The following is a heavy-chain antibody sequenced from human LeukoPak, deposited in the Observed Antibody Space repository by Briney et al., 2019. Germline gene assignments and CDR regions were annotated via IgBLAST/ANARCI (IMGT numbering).Heavy chain of an antibody. D-gene: IGHD4-17*01. CDR1: GYTFTNYG. J-gene: IGHJ4*02. V-gene: IGHV1-18*01. CDR3: ARDQTDDYGDYGVVANFDY. CDR2: ISAYNGNT. Sequence: ASVTVSCKASGYTFTNYGISWVRQAPGQGREWMGWISAYNGNTNYAQKLQGRVTMTTDTSTSTAYMELRSLRSDDTAVYYCARDQTDDYGDYGVVANFDYWGQGTLVTVSS.